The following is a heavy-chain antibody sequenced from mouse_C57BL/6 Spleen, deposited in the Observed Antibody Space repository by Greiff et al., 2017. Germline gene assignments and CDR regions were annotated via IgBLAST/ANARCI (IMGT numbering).Heavy chain of an antibody. CDR3: ARSGDSSGYYAWFAY. D-gene: IGHD3-2*02. V-gene: IGHV1-39*01. J-gene: IGHJ3*01. CDR1: GYSFTDYN. CDR2: INPNYGTT. Sequence: VQLKQSGPELVKPGASVKISCKASGYSFTDYNMNWVKQSNGKSLEWIGVINPNYGTTSYNQKFKGKATLTVDQSSSTAYMQLNSLTSEDSAVYYCARSGDSSGYYAWFAYWGQGTLVTVSA.